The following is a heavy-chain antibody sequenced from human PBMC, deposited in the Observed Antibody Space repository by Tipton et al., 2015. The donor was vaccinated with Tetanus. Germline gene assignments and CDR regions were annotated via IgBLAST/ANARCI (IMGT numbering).Heavy chain of an antibody. Sequence: TLSLTCTASGDPMNDFYWSWIRQPPGKGLEWIGHIFYSGNTDYNPSLKSRVTISVDTSRKQFSLRLSSVTAADTAVYYCARDQKSATLSHFFYGLDVWGQGTTVTVSS. CDR2: IFYSGNT. D-gene: IGHD2-15*01. CDR1: GDPMNDFY. V-gene: IGHV4-59*01. J-gene: IGHJ6*02. CDR3: ARDQKSATLSHFFYGLDV.